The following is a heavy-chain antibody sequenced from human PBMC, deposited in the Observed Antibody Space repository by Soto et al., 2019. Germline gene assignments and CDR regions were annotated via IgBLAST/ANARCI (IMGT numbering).Heavy chain of an antibody. J-gene: IGHJ4*02. D-gene: IGHD7-27*01. CDR3: VKVWGGYYFDY. CDR2: ISSNGGNT. Sequence: EVQLVESGGGLVQPGGSLRLSCPASGFSFSHYAMHWVRQAPGKGLEYVSEISSNGGNTYYADSVKGRFTISRDNSKNTLYLQMSSLRAEDTAVYYCVKVWGGYYFDYWGQGTLVTVSS. CDR1: GFSFSHYA. V-gene: IGHV3-64D*08.